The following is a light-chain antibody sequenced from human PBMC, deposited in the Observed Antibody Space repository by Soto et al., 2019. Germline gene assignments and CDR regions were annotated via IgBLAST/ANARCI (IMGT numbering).Light chain of an antibody. CDR2: DAS. V-gene: IGKV3-11*01. J-gene: IGKJ5*01. CDR1: QSVSSY. Sequence: EIVLTQSPATLSLSPGERATLPCRASQSVSSYLAWYQQKPGQAPRLLIYDASNRATGIPARFSGSGSGTDCTITISSLETEDGAVYYCQQRSNWPPTFGQGTRLEIK. CDR3: QQRSNWPPT.